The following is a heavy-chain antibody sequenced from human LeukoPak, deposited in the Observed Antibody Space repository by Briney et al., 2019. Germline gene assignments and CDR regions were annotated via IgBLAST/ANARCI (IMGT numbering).Heavy chain of an antibody. CDR2: ISTSTTTI. CDR3: AKDVRRYRDEYYFDY. CDR1: GFTFSSYS. J-gene: IGHJ4*02. D-gene: IGHD1-1*01. V-gene: IGHV3-48*01. Sequence: GGSLRLSCEASGFTFSSYSMNWVRQAPGKGLEWISYISTSTTTIYYANSVKGRFTISRDNSKNTLYLQMNSLRAEDTAVYYCAKDVRRYRDEYYFDYWGQGTLVTVSS.